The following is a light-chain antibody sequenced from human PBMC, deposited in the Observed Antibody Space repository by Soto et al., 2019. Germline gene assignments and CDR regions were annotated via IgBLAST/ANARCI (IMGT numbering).Light chain of an antibody. CDR1: RSDVGRYNF. V-gene: IGLV2-14*03. CDR2: DVS. J-gene: IGLJ1*01. Sequence: HSVLAQPASVFGCRGQSITSSCTGARSDVGRYNFVSWFQQHPGKVPKLMIYDVSTRPSGVSNRFSGSKSGTTASLTISGLQAEDEADYYCCSYTSSTSYVFGTGTKVPVL. CDR3: CSYTSSTSYV.